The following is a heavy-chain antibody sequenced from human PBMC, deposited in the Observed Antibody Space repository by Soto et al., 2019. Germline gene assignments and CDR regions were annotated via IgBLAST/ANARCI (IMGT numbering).Heavy chain of an antibody. CDR2: INSGGSI. CDR3: TRDDVHWSSGSCDVIPLDI. CDR1: GFTVGSKY. J-gene: IGHJ6*03. Sequence: EVQLVASGGGLVQPGVSLRLSCAVSGFTVGSKYMSWVRQALGKGLEWVSLINSGGSISYAGSVKGIFTISRDNSENSLYLQMSFLGVEDTGVYYFTRDDVHWSSGSCDVIPLDIWGKGNRVIGSS. D-gene: IGHD3-22*01. V-gene: IGHV3-66*01.